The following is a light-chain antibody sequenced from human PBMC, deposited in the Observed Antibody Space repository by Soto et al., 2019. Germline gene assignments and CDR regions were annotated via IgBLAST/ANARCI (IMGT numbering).Light chain of an antibody. CDR2: EVT. J-gene: IGLJ3*02. CDR3: CSYAGRNIWV. CDR1: SSDVGSHNF. Sequence: QSVLTQPASVSGSPGQSITISCTGTSSDVGSHNFVSWYQQRPGKAPKLMIFEVTKRPSGVSSRFSASKSGNTASLTISGVQAEDEADYYCCSYAGRNIWVFGGGTKLTVL. V-gene: IGLV2-23*02.